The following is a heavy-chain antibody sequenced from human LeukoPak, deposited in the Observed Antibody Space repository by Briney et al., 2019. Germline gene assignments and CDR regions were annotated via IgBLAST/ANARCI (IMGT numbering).Heavy chain of an antibody. Sequence: GGSLRLSCAASGCTFSSYWMHWVRQAPGKGLVWVSRINTDGSSTSYADSVKGRFTISRDNAKNSLYLQMSSLRADDTAVYYCARDLPTGSDYFDYWGQGTLVTVSS. CDR1: GCTFSSYW. CDR2: INTDGSST. V-gene: IGHV3-74*01. CDR3: ARDLPTGSDYFDY. J-gene: IGHJ4*02. D-gene: IGHD6-6*01.